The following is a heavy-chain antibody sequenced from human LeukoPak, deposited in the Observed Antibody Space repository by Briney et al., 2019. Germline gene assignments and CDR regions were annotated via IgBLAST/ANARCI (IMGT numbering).Heavy chain of an antibody. D-gene: IGHD2-2*01. CDR1: GFTFNSYA. Sequence: PGGSLRLSCAASGFTFNSYAMTWVRQAPGKGLEWVSAIGSSGGTTYYADSVKGRFTISRDNSKNTLYLQLNSLRAEDTAVYYCAKGTSWMNPYYYMDVWGTGTTVTVSS. CDR3: AKGTSWMNPYYYMDV. CDR2: IGSSGGTT. J-gene: IGHJ6*03. V-gene: IGHV3-23*01.